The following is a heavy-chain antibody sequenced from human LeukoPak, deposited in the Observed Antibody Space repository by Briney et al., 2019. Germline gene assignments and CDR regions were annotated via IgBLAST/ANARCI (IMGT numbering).Heavy chain of an antibody. V-gene: IGHV1-2*06. CDR3: ARGGLSSSSAYFQH. Sequence: GASVKVSCKASGYTFTGYYMHWVRQAPGRGLEWMGRINPNSGGTNYAQKFQGRVTMTRDTSISTAYMELSRLRSDDTAVYYCARGGLSSSSAYFQHWGQGTLVTVSS. D-gene: IGHD6-6*01. CDR1: GYTFTGYY. J-gene: IGHJ1*01. CDR2: INPNSGGT.